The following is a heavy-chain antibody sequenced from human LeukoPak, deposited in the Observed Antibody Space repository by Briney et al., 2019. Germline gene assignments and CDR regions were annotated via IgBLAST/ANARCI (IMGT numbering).Heavy chain of an antibody. J-gene: IGHJ3*02. Sequence: ASVKVSCKASGGTFSSYAISWVRQAPGQGLEWMGWISAYNGNTNYAQELQGRVTMTTDTSTSTAYMELRSLRSDDTAVYYCASNPTPYDAFDIWGQGTMVTVSS. V-gene: IGHV1-18*01. CDR1: GGTFSSYA. CDR3: ASNPTPYDAFDI. CDR2: ISAYNGNT.